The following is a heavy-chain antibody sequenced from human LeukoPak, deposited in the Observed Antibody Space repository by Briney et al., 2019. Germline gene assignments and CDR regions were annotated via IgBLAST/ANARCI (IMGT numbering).Heavy chain of an antibody. J-gene: IGHJ4*02. CDR2: VKHDGSEK. V-gene: IGHV3-7*01. D-gene: IGHD6-19*01. Sequence: PGGSLRLSCAASGFTFSRFWMSWVRQAPGKGLEGVANVKHDGSEKSYVDSVKGRFTISRDNAQNSLFLQIDSLRAEDTAVYYCAREDQWLLHFDHWGQGTLVTVSS. CDR3: AREDQWLLHFDH. CDR1: GFTFSRFW.